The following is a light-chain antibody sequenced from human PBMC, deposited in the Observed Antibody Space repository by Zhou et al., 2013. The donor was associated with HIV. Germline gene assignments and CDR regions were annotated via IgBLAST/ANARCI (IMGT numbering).Light chain of an antibody. V-gene: IGKV3-15*01. CDR2: GAS. CDR3: HQRSNWPLT. J-gene: IGKJ4*01. Sequence: EVVMTQSPATLSVSPGERATLSCRTSQNINSNLAWYQQRPGQAPRLLIYGASTRATGIPARFSGSGSGTEFTLTISSLDPDDFAVYYCHQRSNWPLTFGGGTKVEIK. CDR1: QNINSN.